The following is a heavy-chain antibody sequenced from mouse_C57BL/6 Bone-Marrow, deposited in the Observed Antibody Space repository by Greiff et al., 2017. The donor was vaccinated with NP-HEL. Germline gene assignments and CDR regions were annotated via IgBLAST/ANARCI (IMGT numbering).Heavy chain of an antibody. CDR2: IHPNSGST. Sequence: VQLQQPGAELVKPGASVKLSCKASGYTFTSYWMHWVKQRPGQGLEWIGMIHPNSGSTNYNEKFKSKATLTVDKSSSTAYMQLSSLTAEDSAVYYCARGLLWLRRGDYDAMDYWGQGTSVTVSS. CDR3: ARGLLWLRRGDYDAMDY. D-gene: IGHD2-2*01. J-gene: IGHJ4*01. CDR1: GYTFTSYW. V-gene: IGHV1-64*01.